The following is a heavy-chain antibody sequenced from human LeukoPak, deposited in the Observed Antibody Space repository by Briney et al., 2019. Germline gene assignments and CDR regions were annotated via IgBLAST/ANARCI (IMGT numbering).Heavy chain of an antibody. CDR3: ARDRYYDSSGYWPL. D-gene: IGHD3-22*01. J-gene: IGHJ4*02. CDR1: GYTFTSYG. Sequence: SVKVSCKSSGYTFTSYGISWVRQAPGQGLEWMGGIIPIFGTANYAQKFQGRVTITADESTSTAYMELSSLRSEDTAVYYCARDRYYDSSGYWPLWGQGTLVTVSS. V-gene: IGHV1-69*13. CDR2: IIPIFGTA.